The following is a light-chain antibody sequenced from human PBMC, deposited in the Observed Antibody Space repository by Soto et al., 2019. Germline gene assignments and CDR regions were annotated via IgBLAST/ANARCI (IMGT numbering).Light chain of an antibody. Sequence: EIVMTQSPATLSVSPGERATLSCRAGQSVSSYLAWFQQKPGQAPRLVIYGASTRATGIPARFSGGGSGTEFTLTISSLQSEDFAVYYCQQYNNWLPITFGQGTRLENK. CDR3: QQYNNWLPIT. CDR1: QSVSSY. J-gene: IGKJ5*01. V-gene: IGKV3-15*01. CDR2: GAS.